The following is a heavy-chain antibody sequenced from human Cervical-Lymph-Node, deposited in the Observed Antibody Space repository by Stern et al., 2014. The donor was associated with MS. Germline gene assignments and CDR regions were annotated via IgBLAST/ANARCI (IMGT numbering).Heavy chain of an antibody. CDR2: ISSGGTSV. Sequence: VQLEESGGGLVKAGGSLRLSCAASGFTFSDYYMSWIRQAPGKGLEWVSYISSGGTSVYYAESVEGRFTISRDNAKNSLFLQMNSLRAEDTAIYYCVRDLCKSRICYPFDYWGQGTPVTVSS. CDR1: GFTFSDYY. V-gene: IGHV3-11*01. CDR3: VRDLCKSRICYPFDY. J-gene: IGHJ4*02. D-gene: IGHD2-15*01.